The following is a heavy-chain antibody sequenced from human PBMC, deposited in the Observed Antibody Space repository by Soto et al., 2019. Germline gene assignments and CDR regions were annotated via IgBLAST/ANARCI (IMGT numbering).Heavy chain of an antibody. CDR3: ARVVVVIDATYGVDYFDY. Sequence: EVQLVESGGGLVQPGGFLRLSCAASGFTVSSNYMSWVRQAPGKGLEWVSIIYSGGDTYYADSVKGRFSVSRDNSKNTLYLQINSLRVEDTAVYYCARVVVVIDATYGVDYFDYWGRGTLVTVSS. V-gene: IGHV3-66*01. J-gene: IGHJ4*02. CDR1: GFTVSSNY. CDR2: IYSGGDT. D-gene: IGHD2-15*01.